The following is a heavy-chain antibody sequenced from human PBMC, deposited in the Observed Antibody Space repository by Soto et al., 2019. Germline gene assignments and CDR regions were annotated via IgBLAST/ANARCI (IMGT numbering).Heavy chain of an antibody. Sequence: ASVKVSCKTSGYTFTSYGISWVRQAPGQGLEWMGWISAYNGNTNYAQKLQGRVTMTTDTSTSTAYLELRSLRSDDTAVYYCARDQDYYASSGYYVNWGQGTLVTVSS. CDR1: GYTFTSYG. D-gene: IGHD3-22*01. J-gene: IGHJ4*02. CDR2: ISAYNGNT. CDR3: ARDQDYYASSGYYVN. V-gene: IGHV1-18*04.